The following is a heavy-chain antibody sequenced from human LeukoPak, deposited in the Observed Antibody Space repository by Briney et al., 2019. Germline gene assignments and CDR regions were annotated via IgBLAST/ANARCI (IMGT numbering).Heavy chain of an antibody. Sequence: GGSLRLSCAASRFTFSGYRMKSVCQAPGKGLEWVSSISGITTYIYYADSVKGRFTISRDNAKDSLYLQMNSLSAEDTAIYYCARDLGWAAVRSLYVWGQGTMVTVSS. D-gene: IGHD3-16*02. V-gene: IGHV3-21*01. CDR2: ISGITTYI. CDR3: ARDLGWAAVRSLYV. J-gene: IGHJ3*01. CDR1: RFTFSGYR.